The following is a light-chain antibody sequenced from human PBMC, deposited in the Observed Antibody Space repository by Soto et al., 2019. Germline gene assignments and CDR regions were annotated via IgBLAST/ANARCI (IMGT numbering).Light chain of an antibody. CDR3: QQYNSYWT. CDR2: KAS. CDR1: QSISSW. Sequence: IPMTQSPSSLSASVGDRVTITCRASQSISSWLAWYQQKPGKAPKLLIYKASSLESGVPSRFSGSGSGTEFILTISSLQPDDFATYYCQQYNSYWTFGQGAKV. V-gene: IGKV1-5*03. J-gene: IGKJ1*01.